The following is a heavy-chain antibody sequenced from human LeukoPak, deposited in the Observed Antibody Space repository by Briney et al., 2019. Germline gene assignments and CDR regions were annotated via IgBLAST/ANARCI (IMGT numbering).Heavy chain of an antibody. J-gene: IGHJ6*02. CDR3: ARDRTRPMVRGVMSYGMDV. CDR2: ISSSSSYI. D-gene: IGHD3-10*01. V-gene: IGHV3-21*01. Sequence: GGSLRLSCAASGFTFSSYSMNWVRQAPGKGLEWVSSISSSSSYIYYADSVKGRFTISRDNAKNSLYLQMNSLRAEDTAVYYCARDRTRPMVRGVMSYGMDVWGQGTTVTVSS. CDR1: GFTFSSYS.